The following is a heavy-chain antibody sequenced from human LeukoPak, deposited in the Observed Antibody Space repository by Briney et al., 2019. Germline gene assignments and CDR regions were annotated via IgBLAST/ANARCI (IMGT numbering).Heavy chain of an antibody. Sequence: ASVKVSCKASGGTFSSYAISWVQQAPGQGLEWMGRIIPILGIANYAQKFQGRVTITADKSTSTAYMELSSLRSEGTAVYYCAKGERWFDPWGQGTLVTVSS. V-gene: IGHV1-69*04. J-gene: IGHJ5*02. CDR3: AKGERWFDP. CDR2: IIPILGIA. CDR1: GGTFSSYA. D-gene: IGHD1-1*01.